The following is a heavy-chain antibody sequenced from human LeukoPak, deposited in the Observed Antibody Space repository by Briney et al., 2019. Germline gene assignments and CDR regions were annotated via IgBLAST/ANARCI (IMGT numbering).Heavy chain of an antibody. CDR3: AKDHCRTNSAPIGP. CDR1: GGSISSYY. J-gene: IGHJ5*02. D-gene: IGHD2-8*01. V-gene: IGHV4-4*07. CDR2: IYTSGST. Sequence: SETLSLTCTVSGGSISSYYWSWIRQPAGKGLEWIGRIYTSGSTNYNPSLKSRVTMSVDTSKNQFSLKLSSVTAAHTAVYYCAKDHCRTNSAPIGPWGQGTVVTVSS.